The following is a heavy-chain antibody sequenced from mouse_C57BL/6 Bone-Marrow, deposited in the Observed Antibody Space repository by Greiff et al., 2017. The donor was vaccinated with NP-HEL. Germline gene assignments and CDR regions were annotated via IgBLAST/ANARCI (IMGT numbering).Heavy chain of an antibody. Sequence: EVQLVESGGGLVKPGGSLKLSCAASGFNFSSYAMSWVRQTPEKRLEWVATISDGGSYTYYPDNVKGRFTISRDNAKNNLYLQMSHLKSEDTAMYYCARDSYYGRPLYFDYWGQGTTLTVSS. CDR3: ARDSYYGRPLYFDY. D-gene: IGHD1-1*01. J-gene: IGHJ2*01. CDR1: GFNFSSYA. CDR2: ISDGGSYT. V-gene: IGHV5-4*01.